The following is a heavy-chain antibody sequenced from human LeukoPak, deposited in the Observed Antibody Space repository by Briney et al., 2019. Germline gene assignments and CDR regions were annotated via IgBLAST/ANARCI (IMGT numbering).Heavy chain of an antibody. CDR2: IRNDGTNK. Sequence: GGSLRLSCAASGFTFSGSGMHWVRQAPGKGLEWVAFIRNDGTNKYYAESVKGRFTISRDNSKNTLYLQMNSLRAEDTAVYYCGVGMLLRFIDYWGLGTLVTVSS. CDR1: GFTFSGSG. J-gene: IGHJ4*02. CDR3: GVGMLLRFIDY. D-gene: IGHD1-26*01. V-gene: IGHV3-30*02.